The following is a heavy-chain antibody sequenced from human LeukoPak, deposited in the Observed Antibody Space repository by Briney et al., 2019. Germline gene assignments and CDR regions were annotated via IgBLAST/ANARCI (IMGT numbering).Heavy chain of an antibody. J-gene: IGHJ4*02. CDR3: VRQFPPYHSRSHYFDN. CDR1: VGAISEHY. Sequence: PSETLSLTCTVSVGAISEHYWNWLRQSPEKGLEWIGFIYFNGMTKYSPSLESRVTISVDTSKNQLSLRLTSVTAADTAVYILVRQFPPYHSRSHYFDNWGQGMQVTVSS. V-gene: IGHV4-59*08. D-gene: IGHD3-10*01. CDR2: IYFNGMT.